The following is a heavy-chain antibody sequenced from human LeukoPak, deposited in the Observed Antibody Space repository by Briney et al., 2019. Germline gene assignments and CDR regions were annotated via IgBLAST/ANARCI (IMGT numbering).Heavy chain of an antibody. CDR2: ISSSSSTI. J-gene: IGHJ4*02. CDR3: ARDGTMDGPDFDY. V-gene: IGHV3-48*02. Sequence: GGAPRLSSADSGFTASNNYMTCVRQAPRRGLGWVSYISSSSSTIYYADSVKGRFTISRDNAKNSLYLQMNSLRDEDTAVYYCARDGTMDGPDFDYWGQGTLVTVSS. D-gene: IGHD3-10*01. CDR1: GFTASNNY.